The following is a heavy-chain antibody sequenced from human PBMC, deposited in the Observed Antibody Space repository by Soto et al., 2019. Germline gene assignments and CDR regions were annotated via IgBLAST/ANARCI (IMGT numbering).Heavy chain of an antibody. CDR3: ARDGRNYGSDSDDMHY. CDR1: GDSVSSDSAA. Sequence: QVHLQQSGPGLVKPSQTLSLTCALSGDSVSSDSAAWNWLRQSPSRGLEWLGRTYYRSKWYNDYAVLVKRRITINPDTSKNQFSLQLNSVTPEDTAGYYCARDGRNYGSDSDDMHYWGQGTLVTVSS. V-gene: IGHV6-1*01. D-gene: IGHD3-10*01. J-gene: IGHJ4*02. CDR2: TYYRSKWYN.